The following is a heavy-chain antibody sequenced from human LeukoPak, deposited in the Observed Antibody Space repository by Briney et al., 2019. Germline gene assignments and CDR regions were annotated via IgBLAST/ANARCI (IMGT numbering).Heavy chain of an antibody. Sequence: GGSLRLSCAASGFTFDDYGMSWVRQAPGKGLEWVSGINWNGGSTGYADSVKGRFTISRDNAKNSLYLQMNSLRAEDTALYYCARDPSRYCSGGSCWALFDYWGQGTLVTISS. V-gene: IGHV3-20*04. CDR2: INWNGGST. D-gene: IGHD2-15*01. CDR3: ARDPSRYCSGGSCWALFDY. J-gene: IGHJ4*02. CDR1: GFTFDDYG.